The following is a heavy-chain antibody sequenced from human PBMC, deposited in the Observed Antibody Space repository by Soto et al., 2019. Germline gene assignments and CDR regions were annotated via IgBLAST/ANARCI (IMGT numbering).Heavy chain of an antibody. D-gene: IGHD3-3*01. CDR3: ALYYDFKYYFDY. J-gene: IGHJ4*02. CDR1: GVSFSSYY. Sequence: SSETLSLTCTVSGVSFSSYYWSWIRQPPGKGLEWIGYIHYSGSTSYNPSLKSRVAISVDTSKNQFSLKLSSVTAADTAVYYCALYYDFKYYFDYWGPGTLVTVSS. V-gene: IGHV4-59*08. CDR2: IHYSGST.